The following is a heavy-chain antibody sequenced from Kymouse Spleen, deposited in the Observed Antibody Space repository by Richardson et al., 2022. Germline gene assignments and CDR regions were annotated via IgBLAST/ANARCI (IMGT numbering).Heavy chain of an antibody. J-gene: IGHJ4*02. Sequence: QVQLVESGGGVVQPGRSLRLSCAASGFTFSSYGMHWVRQAPGKGLEWVAVISYDGSNKYYADSVKGRFTISRDNSKNTLYLQMNSLRAEDTAVYYCAKQSIADYWGQGTLVTVSS. D-gene: IGHD6-6*01. CDR2: ISYDGSNK. V-gene: IGHV3-30*18. CDR3: AKQSIADY. CDR1: GFTFSSYG.